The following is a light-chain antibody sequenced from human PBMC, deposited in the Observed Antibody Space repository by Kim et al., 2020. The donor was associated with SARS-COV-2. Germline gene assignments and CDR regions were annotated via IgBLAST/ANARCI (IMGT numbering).Light chain of an antibody. Sequence: EIVLTQSPGTLSLSPGERAILSCRASQSVSSNYLAWYQQKPGQTPRVLIYGASSRATGVPDRFSGSGSWTDFTLTINRLEPEDFAVYYCQQYGRSPPFAFGQGTKLEI. CDR1: QSVSSNY. CDR3: QQYGRSPPFA. V-gene: IGKV3-20*01. CDR2: GAS. J-gene: IGKJ2*01.